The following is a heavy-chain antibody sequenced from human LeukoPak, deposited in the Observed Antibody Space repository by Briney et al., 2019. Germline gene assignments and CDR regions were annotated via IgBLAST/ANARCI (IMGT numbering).Heavy chain of an antibody. CDR1: GGTFSSYA. D-gene: IGHD6-13*01. CDR3: ARVVLYSSSWIGYFDY. CDR2: IIPIFGTA. V-gene: IGHV1-69*06. Sequence: SVKVSCKASGGTFSSYAISWVRQAPGQGLEWMGGIIPIFGTANYAQKFQGRVTITADKSTSTAYMELSSLRSEDTAVYYCARVVLYSSSWIGYFDYWGQGTLVTVSS. J-gene: IGHJ4*02.